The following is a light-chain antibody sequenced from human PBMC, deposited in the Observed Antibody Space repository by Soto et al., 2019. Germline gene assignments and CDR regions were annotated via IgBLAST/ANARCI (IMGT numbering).Light chain of an antibody. CDR1: QGISTY. CDR2: EAS. CDR3: QQSYSTTWT. V-gene: IGKV1-39*01. J-gene: IGKJ1*01. Sequence: DIQMTQSPSSLSASVGDRVTITCRASQGISTYLNWYQQKPGKAPKLLIYEASSLQSGVPSRFSGSGSETDFTLTISSLQPEDFATYSCQQSYSTTWTFGQGTKVDIK.